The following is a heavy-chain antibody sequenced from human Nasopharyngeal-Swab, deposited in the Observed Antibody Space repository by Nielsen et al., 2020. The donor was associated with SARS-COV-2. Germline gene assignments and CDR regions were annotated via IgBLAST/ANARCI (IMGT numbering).Heavy chain of an antibody. CDR2: ISSSSTYI. Sequence: GGSLRLSCAASGFTFSTYNMNWVRQAQGKGLEWISSISSSSTYIYYADSVKGRFTISRDNAKNSIYLQMNSLRADDTAVYYCARDGLDYDFWSAYFMDVWGQGTTVTVSS. CDR1: GFTFSTYN. D-gene: IGHD3-3*01. V-gene: IGHV3-21*01. J-gene: IGHJ6*02. CDR3: ARDGLDYDFWSAYFMDV.